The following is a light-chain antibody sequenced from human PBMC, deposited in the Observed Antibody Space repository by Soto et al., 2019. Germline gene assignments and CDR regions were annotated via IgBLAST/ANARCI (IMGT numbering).Light chain of an antibody. CDR1: QSIRSW. CDR2: KAS. V-gene: IGKV1-5*03. CDR3: QQYTSYPHT. J-gene: IGKJ2*01. Sequence: DIQLTQSPSTLSPSVGDRVTITCRASQSIRSWLAWYQQKPGKAPKLLIYKASSLQSGVPSRFSGSGSGTEFTLTISSLQPDDLATYYCQQYTSYPHTFGQGTKLEIK.